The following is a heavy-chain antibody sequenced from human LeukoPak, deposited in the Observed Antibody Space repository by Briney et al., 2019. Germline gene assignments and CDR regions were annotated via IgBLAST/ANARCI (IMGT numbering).Heavy chain of an antibody. J-gene: IGHJ4*02. V-gene: IGHV3-74*01. D-gene: IGHD2/OR15-2a*01. CDR1: GFTFSNGW. CDR3: ARSRGGFYHY. Sequence: GGSLRLSCAASGFTFSNGWVHWVRQAPGKGLVWVSRFDTDGSKTTYADSVKGRFTISRDNAKNTSYLQMNSLRVEDTAVYYCARSRGGFYHYWGQGTLVTASS. CDR2: FDTDGSKT.